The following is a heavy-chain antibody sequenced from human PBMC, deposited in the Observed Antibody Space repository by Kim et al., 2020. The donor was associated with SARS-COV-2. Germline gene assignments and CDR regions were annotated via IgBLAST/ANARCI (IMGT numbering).Heavy chain of an antibody. CDR3: ARGLYPVAWLVPERDY. J-gene: IGHJ4*02. D-gene: IGHD6-19*01. V-gene: IGHV4-4*02. CDR1: GGSISSSNW. CDR2: IYHSGST. Sequence: SETLSLTCAVSGGSISSSNWWSWVRQPPGKGLEWIGEIYHSGSTNYNPSLKSRVTISVDKSKNQFSLKLSSVTAADTAVYYCARGLYPVAWLVPERDYWGQGTLVTVSS.